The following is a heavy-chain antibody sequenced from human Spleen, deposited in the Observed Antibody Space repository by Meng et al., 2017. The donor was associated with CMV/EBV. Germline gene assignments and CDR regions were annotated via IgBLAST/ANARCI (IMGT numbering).Heavy chain of an antibody. CDR2: IRSKAYGGTT. CDR3: TRGATAYYDFWSGYSRGLGMDV. V-gene: IGHV3-49*04. CDR1: GFTFGDYA. D-gene: IGHD3-3*01. J-gene: IGHJ6*02. Sequence: GGSLRLSCTASGFTFGDYAMSWVRQAPGKGLEWVGFIRSKAYGGTTEYAASVKGRFTISRDDSKSIAYLQMNSLKTEDTAVYYCTRGATAYYDFWSGYSRGLGMDVWGQGTTVTVSS.